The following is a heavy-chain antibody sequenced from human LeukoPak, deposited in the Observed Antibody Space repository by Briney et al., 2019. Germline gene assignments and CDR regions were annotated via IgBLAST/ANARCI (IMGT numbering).Heavy chain of an antibody. J-gene: IGHJ4*02. CDR1: GFTFSSYS. CDR3: VRVGAVAAADGY. CDR2: ISSSSSYI. D-gene: IGHD6-13*01. V-gene: IGHV3-21*01. Sequence: GGSLRLSCAASGFTFSSYSMNWVRQAPGKGLEWVSSISSSSSYIYYADSVKGRFTISRDNAKNSLYLQMNSLRAEDTAVYYCVRVGAVAAADGYWGQGTLVTVSS.